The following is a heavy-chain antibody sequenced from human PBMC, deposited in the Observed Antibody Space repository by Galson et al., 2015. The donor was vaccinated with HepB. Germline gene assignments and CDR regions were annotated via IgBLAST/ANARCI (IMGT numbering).Heavy chain of an antibody. V-gene: IGHV1-69*04. Sequence: SVKVSCKASGGTFSSYTISWVRQAPGQGLEWMGRIIPILGIANYAQKFQGRVTITADKSTSTAYMELSSLRSEDTAVYYCARDGSIAVAGKHYYYGMDVWGQGTTVTVSS. J-gene: IGHJ6*02. CDR3: ARDGSIAVAGKHYYYGMDV. CDR1: GGTFSSYT. D-gene: IGHD6-19*01. CDR2: IIPILGIA.